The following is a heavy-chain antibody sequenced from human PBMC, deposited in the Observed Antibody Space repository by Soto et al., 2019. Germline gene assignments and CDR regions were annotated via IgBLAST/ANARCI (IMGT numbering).Heavy chain of an antibody. CDR2: INAGNANT. D-gene: IGHD2-21*02. CDR3: ARSIVVVTALDY. CDR1: GYTFTSYA. V-gene: IGHV1-3*05. Sequence: QVQLVQSGAEEKKPGASVKVSCKASGYTFTSYAMHWVRQAPGQRLEWMGWINAGNANTQYSQKFQGRVTITRDTSASTAYMELSRLRSEDTAVYYCARSIVVVTALDYWGQGTLVTVSS. J-gene: IGHJ4*02.